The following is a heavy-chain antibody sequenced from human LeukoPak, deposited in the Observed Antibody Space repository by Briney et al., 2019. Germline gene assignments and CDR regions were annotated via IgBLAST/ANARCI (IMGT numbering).Heavy chain of an antibody. D-gene: IGHD1-14*01. J-gene: IGHJ1*01. Sequence: ASVKVSCKASSYTFTDFGFIWVRQAPGQGLEWMGWVSTYNGDTDYAKKFQDRVTMTTESSTQTTFMELRNLRSDDTAVYYCARAESMALYFLYWGQGTLVSVSS. CDR2: VSTYNGDT. V-gene: IGHV1-18*01. CDR3: ARAESMALYFLY. CDR1: SYTFTDFG.